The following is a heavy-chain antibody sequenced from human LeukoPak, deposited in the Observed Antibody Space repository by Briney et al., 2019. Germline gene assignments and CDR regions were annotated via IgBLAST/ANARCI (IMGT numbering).Heavy chain of an antibody. D-gene: IGHD4-23*01. Sequence: GGSLRLSCAASGFTFSSYAMNWVRQAPGKGLEWVSAIRGSGDVTYYADSVKGRFTISRDNSKNTLYLQMNSLRAEDTAVYYCTTVRGSQLQYFQHWGQGTLVTVSS. CDR2: IRGSGDVT. V-gene: IGHV3-23*01. CDR1: GFTFSSYA. J-gene: IGHJ1*01. CDR3: TTVRGSQLQYFQH.